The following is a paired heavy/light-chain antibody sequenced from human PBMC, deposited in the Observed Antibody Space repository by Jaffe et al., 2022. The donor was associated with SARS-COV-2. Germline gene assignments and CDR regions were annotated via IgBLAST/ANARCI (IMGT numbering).Heavy chain of an antibody. V-gene: IGHV1-69*01. CDR1: GGTLSSYA. Sequence: QVQLVQSGAEVKKPGSSVKVSCKASGGTLSSYAISWVRQAPGQGLEWMGGIIPIFGTAKYAPKFHGRVTITADEATITAYMELSSLRSEDTAVYYCARDSHFDSSGYYYVTWGQGTLVTVSS. J-gene: IGHJ5*02. CDR3: ARDSHFDSSGYYYVT. D-gene: IGHD3-22*01. CDR2: IIPIFGTA.
Light chain of an antibody. J-gene: IGKJ2*01. CDR3: QQRSNWPPQYT. Sequence: EIVLTQSPATLSLSPGERATVSCRASQSVSNFLAWYQHKPGQAPRLLIYDASNRATGIPARFSGSGSGTDFTLTISSLEPEDFAVYYCQQRSNWPPQYTFGQGTKLEIK. CDR2: DAS. V-gene: IGKV3-11*01. CDR1: QSVSNF.